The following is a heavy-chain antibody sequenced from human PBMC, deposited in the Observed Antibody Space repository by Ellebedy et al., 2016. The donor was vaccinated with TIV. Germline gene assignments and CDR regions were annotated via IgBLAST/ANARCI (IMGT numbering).Heavy chain of an antibody. CDR3: ARKRLGDLFP. CDR1: GFTFSNVW. Sequence: GESLKISCAASGFTFSNVWMSWVRQAPGKGLEWVGRIKSTTDGGTADYAAPVKGRFTISRDDSKNTLYLQMNSLKTEDTAVYFCARKRLGDLFPWGQGTLVTVSS. D-gene: IGHD3-10*01. CDR2: IKSTTDGGTA. V-gene: IGHV3-15*01. J-gene: IGHJ5*02.